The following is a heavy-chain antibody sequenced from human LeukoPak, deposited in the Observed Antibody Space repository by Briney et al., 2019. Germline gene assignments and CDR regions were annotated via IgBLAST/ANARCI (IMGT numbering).Heavy chain of an antibody. V-gene: IGHV5-10-1*01. CDR3: ARLQGTYASGWYYFDS. Sequence: ESLKISCKGSGYIFTSYWISWVRQMPGKGLEWMGRIDPSDSYTKFSPSFQGHVTMSADKSISTAFLQWSSLKASDTAMYYCARLQGTYASGWYYFDSWGQGTLVTVSS. CDR1: GYIFTSYW. CDR2: IDPSDSYT. J-gene: IGHJ4*02. D-gene: IGHD6-19*01.